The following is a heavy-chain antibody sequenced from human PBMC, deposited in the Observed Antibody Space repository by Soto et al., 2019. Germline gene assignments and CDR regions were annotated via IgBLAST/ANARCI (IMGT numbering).Heavy chain of an antibody. CDR3: ARHGGTYYDFWSGYSYYMDV. D-gene: IGHD3-3*01. CDR1: GGSIGSYY. V-gene: IGHV4-59*08. J-gene: IGHJ6*03. CDR2: IYYSGST. Sequence: SETLSLTCTVSGGSIGSYYWSWIRQPPGKGLEWIGYIYYSGSTNYNPSLKSRVTISVDTSKNQFSLKLSSVTAADTAVYYCARHGGTYYDFWSGYSYYMDVWGKGTTVTVSS.